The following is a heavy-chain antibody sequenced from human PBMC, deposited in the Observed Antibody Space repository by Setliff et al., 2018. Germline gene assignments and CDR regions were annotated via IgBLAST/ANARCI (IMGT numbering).Heavy chain of an antibody. CDR3: ARLYDNIDYPPEVFDF. CDR1: GFTLSGYE. D-gene: IGHD4-17*01. CDR2: ISTSGNTI. J-gene: IGHJ4*02. V-gene: IGHV3-48*03. Sequence: GGSLRLSCAVSGFTLSGYEMNWVRQAPGKGLEWVSYISTSGNTIYYTDSAKGRFTVSRDNAENSVFLQMDSLSAEDTAMYYCARLYDNIDYPPEVFDFWGQGTLVTVSS.